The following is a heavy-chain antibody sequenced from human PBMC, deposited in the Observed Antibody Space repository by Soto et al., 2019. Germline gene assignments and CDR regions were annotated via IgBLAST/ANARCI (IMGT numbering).Heavy chain of an antibody. CDR3: ARDRGAMVFDY. V-gene: IGHV4-30-2*01. CDR1: GGSISSGGYC. J-gene: IGHJ4*02. D-gene: IGHD5-18*01. Sequence: PSETLSLTCAVSGGSISSGGYCWSWIRQPPGKGLEWIGYIYHSGSTYYNPSLKSRVTISVDRSKNQFSLKLSSVTAADTAVYYCARDRGAMVFDYWGQGTLVTVSS. CDR2: IYHSGST.